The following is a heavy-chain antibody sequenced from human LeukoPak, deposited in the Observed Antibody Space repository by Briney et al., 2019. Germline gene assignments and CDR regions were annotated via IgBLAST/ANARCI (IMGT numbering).Heavy chain of an antibody. CDR3: ARDIVTMVRGVTTPYFYYGMDV. CDR2: IYRAGRT. V-gene: IGHV3-66*01. J-gene: IGHJ6*02. Sequence: PGGSLRLSCTASGFTVSSNYMSWVRQAPGKGLEWVSVIYRAGRTYFADSVKGRFTISRDNSKNTLYLQMNSLRADDTAVYYCARDIVTMVRGVTTPYFYYGMDVRGQGTTVTVSS. D-gene: IGHD3-10*01. CDR1: GFTVSSNY.